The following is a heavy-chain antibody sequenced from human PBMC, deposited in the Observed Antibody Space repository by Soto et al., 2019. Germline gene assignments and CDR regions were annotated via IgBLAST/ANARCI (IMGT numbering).Heavy chain of an antibody. D-gene: IGHD6-13*01. CDR1: GYTFTSYY. Sequence: ASVKVSCKASGYTFTSYYMHWVRQAPGQGLEWMGIINPSGGSTSYAQKFQGRVTMTRDTSTSTVYMELSSLRSEDTAVYYCASGIAAAGNYYYYYGMDVWGQGTTVTVSS. CDR3: ASGIAAAGNYYYYYGMDV. J-gene: IGHJ6*02. CDR2: INPSGGST. V-gene: IGHV1-46*03.